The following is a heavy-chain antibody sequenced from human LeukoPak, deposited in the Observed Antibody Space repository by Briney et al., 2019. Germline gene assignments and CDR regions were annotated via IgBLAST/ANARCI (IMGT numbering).Heavy chain of an antibody. J-gene: IGHJ3*02. Sequence: SETLSLTCTVSGGSISSDGYYWSWIRQPPGRGLEWIGYISHSGSTYNNPSLKNRVTISVDRPKNHFSLKLSSVTAADTAVYYCARGEQPFAFDIWGQGTMVTVSS. V-gene: IGHV4-30-2*01. CDR3: ARGEQPFAFDI. D-gene: IGHD1-26*01. CDR1: GGSISSDGYY. CDR2: ISHSGST.